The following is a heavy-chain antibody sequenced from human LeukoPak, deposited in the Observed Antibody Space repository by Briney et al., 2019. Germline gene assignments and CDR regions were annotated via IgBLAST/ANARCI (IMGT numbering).Heavy chain of an antibody. CDR2: INPNSGGT. CDR3: AREDSSGYYVDY. Sequence: ASVKVSCKASGYTFTGYFIHWVRQAPGQGLEWMGWINPNSGGTNYAQKFQGRVTMTRDTSISTAYMELSRLRSDDTAVYYCAREDSSGYYVDYWGQGTLVTVSS. J-gene: IGHJ4*02. V-gene: IGHV1-2*02. CDR1: GYTFTGYF. D-gene: IGHD3-22*01.